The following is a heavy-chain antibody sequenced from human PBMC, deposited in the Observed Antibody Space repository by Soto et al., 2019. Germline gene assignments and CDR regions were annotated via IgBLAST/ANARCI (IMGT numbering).Heavy chain of an antibody. Sequence: SETLSLTSAVYGGYFSGYGWSWIRQPPGKGLEWIGEINHSGSTNYNPSLKSRVTISVDTSKNQFSLKLSSVTAADTAVYYCARLANIAVAGTDYWGQGTLVTVSS. CDR3: ARLANIAVAGTDY. J-gene: IGHJ4*02. V-gene: IGHV4-34*01. D-gene: IGHD6-19*01. CDR2: INHSGST. CDR1: GGYFSGYG.